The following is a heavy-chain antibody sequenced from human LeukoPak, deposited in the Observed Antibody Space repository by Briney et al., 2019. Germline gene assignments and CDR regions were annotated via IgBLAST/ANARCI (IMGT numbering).Heavy chain of an antibody. J-gene: IGHJ4*02. D-gene: IGHD3-22*01. CDR2: IYYSGST. Sequence: SETLSLTCTVSGGSLSSSTSYRGSIRQPPGKGLEWIVTIYYSGSTYYNPSLKSRVTISVDTSKNQFSLKLSSVTAADTAVYYCARATYDSSGYYYPGFDYWGQGTLVTVSS. V-gene: IGHV4-39*01. CDR3: ARATYDSSGYYYPGFDY. CDR1: GGSLSSSTSY.